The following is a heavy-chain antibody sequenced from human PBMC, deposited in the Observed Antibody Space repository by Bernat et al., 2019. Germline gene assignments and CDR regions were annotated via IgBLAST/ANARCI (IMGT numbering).Heavy chain of an antibody. D-gene: IGHD2-2*03. J-gene: IGHJ4*02. V-gene: IGHV3-33*01. CDR2: IWYDGSDK. Sequence: QVQLVESGGGVVQPGRSLKLSCAASGFTFSKYGMHWVRQAPGKGLEWVAVIWYDGSDKYYGDSVKGRFTISRDNSKNTLYLQMNSLRAEDTAVYYCARDGHCSSMSSCNFDYWGQGTLVTVSS. CDR1: GFTFSKYG. CDR3: ARDGHCSSMSSCNFDY.